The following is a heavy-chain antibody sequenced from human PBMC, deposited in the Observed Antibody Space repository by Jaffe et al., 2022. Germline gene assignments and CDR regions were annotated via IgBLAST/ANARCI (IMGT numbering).Heavy chain of an antibody. CDR1: GFTFSSYS. CDR2: ISSSSSYI. D-gene: IGHD3-16*02. V-gene: IGHV3-21*01. Sequence: EVQLVESGGGLVKPGGSLRLSCAASGFTFSSYSMNWVRQAPGKGLEWVSSISSSSSYIYYADSVKGRFTISRDNAKNSLYLQMNSLRAEDTAVYYCARGYYDYIWGSYRSFDYWGQGTLVTVSS. CDR3: ARGYYDYIWGSYRSFDY. J-gene: IGHJ4*02.